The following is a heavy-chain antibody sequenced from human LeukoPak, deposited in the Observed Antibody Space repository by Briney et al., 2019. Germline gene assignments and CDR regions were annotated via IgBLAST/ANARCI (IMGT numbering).Heavy chain of an antibody. D-gene: IGHD3-9*01. Sequence: PSETLSLTCTVSGYSISSGYYWAWIRQPPGKGLQWIGNIYHSGNTYYNPSLKSRVSISVDTSKNQFSLRLTSVTAADTAVYYCARGYDILTGYWPWGQGTLVTVSS. CDR2: IYHSGNT. V-gene: IGHV4-38-2*02. J-gene: IGHJ5*02. CDR1: GYSISSGYY. CDR3: ARGYDILTGYWP.